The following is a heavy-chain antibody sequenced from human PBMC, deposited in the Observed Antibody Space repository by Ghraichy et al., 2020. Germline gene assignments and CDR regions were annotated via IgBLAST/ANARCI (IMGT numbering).Heavy chain of an antibody. D-gene: IGHD1-20*01. CDR3: TRAYNWNYVDG. CDR1: GFTFGSHW. V-gene: IGHV3-74*01. J-gene: IGHJ4*02. CDR2: IDPDGTYT. Sequence: GGSLRLSCAASGFTFGSHWLHWVRQAPGKGLVWVSHIDPDGTYTAYADSMKGRFTISRDNAKNTLYLQVNSLRAEDTAVYYCTRAYNWNYVDGWGQGTLVTVSS.